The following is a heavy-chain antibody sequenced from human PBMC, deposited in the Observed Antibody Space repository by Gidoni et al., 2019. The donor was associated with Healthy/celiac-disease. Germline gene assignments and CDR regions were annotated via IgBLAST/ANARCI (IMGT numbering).Heavy chain of an antibody. CDR3: ARHRSYYDSSGYYLYYFDY. Sequence: QLQLQESGPGLVKPSETLSLTCTVSGGSISSSSYYWGWIRQPPGKGLEWIGSIYYSGSTYYNPSLKSRVTISVDTSKNQFSLKLSSVTAADTAVYYCARHRSYYDSSGYYLYYFDYWGQGTLVTVSS. CDR1: GGSISSSSYY. J-gene: IGHJ4*02. D-gene: IGHD3-22*01. V-gene: IGHV4-39*01. CDR2: IYYSGST.